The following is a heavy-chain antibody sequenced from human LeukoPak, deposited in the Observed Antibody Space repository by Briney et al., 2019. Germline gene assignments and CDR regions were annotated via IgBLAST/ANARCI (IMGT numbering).Heavy chain of an antibody. CDR1: GGSFSGYY. D-gene: IGHD4-17*01. V-gene: IGHV4-34*01. Sequence: SETLSLTCAVYGGSFSGYYWSWIRQPPGKGLEWIGEINHSGSTNYNPSLKSRVTISVDTSKNQFSLKLSSVTAPDTAVYYCARGLKTLDYGGNSWANWFDPWGQGTLVTVSS. J-gene: IGHJ5*02. CDR3: ARGLKTLDYGGNSWANWFDP. CDR2: INHSGST.